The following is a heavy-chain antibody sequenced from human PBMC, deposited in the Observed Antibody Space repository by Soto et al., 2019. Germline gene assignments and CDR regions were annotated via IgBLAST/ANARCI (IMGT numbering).Heavy chain of an antibody. CDR3: ARRKTLSSGYDSEYYSGLDV. V-gene: IGHV5-10-1*01. CDR2: IDPSDSYT. J-gene: IGHJ6*02. D-gene: IGHD3-22*01. CDR1: GYSFTSYW. Sequence: GESLNISCKGSGYSFTSYWISWVRQMPGKGLQWMGRIDPSDSYTNYSPSFQGHVTISADKSISTAYLQWTSLKASDTAMYYCARRKTLSSGYDSEYYSGLDVWGQGTTVTLSS.